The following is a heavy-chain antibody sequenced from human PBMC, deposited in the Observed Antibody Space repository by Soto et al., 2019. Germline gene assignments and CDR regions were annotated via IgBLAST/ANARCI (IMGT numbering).Heavy chain of an antibody. CDR1: GYTFTNFG. CDR2: VTGYDGNA. V-gene: IGHV1-18*01. D-gene: IGHD1-26*01. CDR3: ARTTHEEPTFDS. Sequence: QVQLVQSGAEVKKPGASVKVSCKASGYTFTNFGISWVRQAPGQGLEWMGWVTGYDGNANYVQRFQGRVTMTTDTSTNTAYMDLRRLNSDDTAVYYCARTTHEEPTFDSWGQGTLVTVSS. J-gene: IGHJ4*02.